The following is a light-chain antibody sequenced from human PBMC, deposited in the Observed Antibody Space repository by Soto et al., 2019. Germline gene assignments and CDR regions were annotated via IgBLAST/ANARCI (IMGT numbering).Light chain of an antibody. CDR1: QSVSSSY. CDR3: QLYCSSPWT. CDR2: GAY. Sequence: EIVLTQSPGTLSLSPGERATLSCRASQSVSSSYLAWYQQKPGQAPRLLIYGAYNRAPGIPDRFSGRGSGTDFTLILSRLEPEVFAVYYCQLYCSSPWTFGQGTKVEIK. V-gene: IGKV3-20*01. J-gene: IGKJ1*01.